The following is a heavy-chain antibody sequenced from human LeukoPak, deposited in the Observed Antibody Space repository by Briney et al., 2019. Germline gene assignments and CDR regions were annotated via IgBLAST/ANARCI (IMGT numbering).Heavy chain of an antibody. CDR2: IIPILGIA. Sequence: SVRVSCKASGGTFSSYTISWVRQAPGQGLEWMGRIIPILGIANYAQKFQGRVTITADKSTSTAYMELSSLRSEDTAVYYCASRITEYCSSTSCYIGAFDIWGQGTMVTVSS. CDR3: ASRITEYCSSTSCYIGAFDI. J-gene: IGHJ3*02. D-gene: IGHD2-2*02. CDR1: GGTFSSYT. V-gene: IGHV1-69*02.